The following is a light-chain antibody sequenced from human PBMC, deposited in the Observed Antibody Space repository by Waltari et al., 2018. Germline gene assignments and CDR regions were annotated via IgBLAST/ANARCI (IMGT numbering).Light chain of an antibody. J-gene: IGKJ1*01. CDR2: WAS. CDR1: QSVLYNSNNKNY. V-gene: IGKV4-1*01. Sequence: DIVMTQSPDSLAVSLVERATINCKSSQSVLYNSNNKNYLAWYQQKPGQPPKLLIYWASTRQSGVPDRFIGGGSGTDFTLTISSLQAEDVAVYYCQQYYSSPRTFGQGTKVEIK. CDR3: QQYYSSPRT.